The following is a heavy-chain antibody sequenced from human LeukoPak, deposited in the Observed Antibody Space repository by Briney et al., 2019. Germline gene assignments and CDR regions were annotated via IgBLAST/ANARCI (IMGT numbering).Heavy chain of an antibody. D-gene: IGHD3-22*01. CDR2: IHYSGST. CDR1: GGSISTYY. CDR3: AREDYYDSSEGALDT. J-gene: IGHJ3*02. Sequence: KTSETLSLTCSVSGGSISTYYWSWIRQPPGKGLEWLGHIHYSGSTNYNPSLKSRVTISVDTSKNQFSLKLSSVTAADTAVYYCAREDYYDSSEGALDTWGQGTMVTVSS. V-gene: IGHV4-59*08.